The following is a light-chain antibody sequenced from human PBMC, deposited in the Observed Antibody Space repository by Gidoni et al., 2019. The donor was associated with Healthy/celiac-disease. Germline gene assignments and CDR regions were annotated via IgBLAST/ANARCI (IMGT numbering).Light chain of an antibody. V-gene: IGKV3-11*01. Sequence: EIVLTQSPATLSLSPGERATISCRASQSVSSYLAWYQQKPGQAPRLLIYAASNRATGIPARFSGSGSGTDFTLTISSLEPEDFAVYYCQQRSNWPRLTFGGGTKVEIK. CDR1: QSVSSY. CDR2: AAS. CDR3: QQRSNWPRLT. J-gene: IGKJ4*01.